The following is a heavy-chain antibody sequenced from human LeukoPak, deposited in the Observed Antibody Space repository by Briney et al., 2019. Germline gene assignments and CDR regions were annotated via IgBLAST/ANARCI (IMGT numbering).Heavy chain of an antibody. Sequence: ASVKVSCKASGGTFSSYAISWVRQAPGQGLEWMGGIIPIFGTANYAQKFQGRVTITADESTSTAYMELSSLRSEDTAVYYCAREDIVVVPYNWFDPWGQGTLVTVSS. V-gene: IGHV1-69*13. D-gene: IGHD2-2*01. CDR1: GGTFSSYA. J-gene: IGHJ5*02. CDR2: IIPIFGTA. CDR3: AREDIVVVPYNWFDP.